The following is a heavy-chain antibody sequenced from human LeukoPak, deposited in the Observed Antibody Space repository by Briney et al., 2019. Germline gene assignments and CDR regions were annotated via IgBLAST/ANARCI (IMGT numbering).Heavy chain of an antibody. D-gene: IGHD3-10*01. V-gene: IGHV1-2*02. CDR2: INPNSGGT. Sequence: ASVRVSCKASGSTFSGYYMHWVRQAPGQGLEWMGWINPNSGGTNYAQKFQGRVTITRDTSISTAYMELSRLRSDDTAVYYCARDPGYGSGSWEDYWGQGTLVTVSS. CDR1: GSTFSGYY. J-gene: IGHJ4*02. CDR3: ARDPGYGSGSWEDY.